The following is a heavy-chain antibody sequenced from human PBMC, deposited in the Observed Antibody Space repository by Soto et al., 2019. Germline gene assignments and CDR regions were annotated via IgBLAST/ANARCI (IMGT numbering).Heavy chain of an antibody. J-gene: IGHJ4*02. CDR2: IFHSGST. V-gene: IGHV4-39*01. D-gene: IGHD6-6*01. CDR1: GDSISSSSYY. CDR3: ARHAVAYSSSPIWVFDH. Sequence: SETLSLTCTVSGDSISSSSYYWGGIRQPPGKGLEWIGSIFHSGSTYYNPSLKSRVTISVDTSENQFSLKLSSVTAADTAVYYCARHAVAYSSSPIWVFDHWGQGTLVTVSS.